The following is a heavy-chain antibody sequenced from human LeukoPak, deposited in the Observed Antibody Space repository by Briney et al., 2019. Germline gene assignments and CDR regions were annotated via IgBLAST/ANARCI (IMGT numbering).Heavy chain of an antibody. CDR3: ARREGSSSWYGGWFDP. J-gene: IGHJ5*02. Sequence: GESLKISCKGSGYSFTRFWIAWVRQMPGKGLEWMGIIYPGDSDTRYSPSFQGRVTISADKSISTAYLQWSSLKASDTAMYYCARREGSSSWYGGWFDPWGQGTLVTVSS. CDR2: IYPGDSDT. CDR1: GYSFTRFW. D-gene: IGHD6-13*01. V-gene: IGHV5-51*01.